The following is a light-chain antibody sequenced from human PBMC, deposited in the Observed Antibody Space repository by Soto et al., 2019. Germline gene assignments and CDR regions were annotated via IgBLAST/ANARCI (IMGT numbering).Light chain of an antibody. CDR3: SSYTSSSTRV. Sequence: QSALTQPASVSGSPGQSITISCTGTSSDVCGYNYVSWYQQHPGKAPKLMMYEVSNRPSGVSNRFSGSKSGNTASLTISGLQAEDEADYYCSSYTSSSTRVFGTGTKLTVL. CDR2: EVS. J-gene: IGLJ1*01. CDR1: SSDVCGYNY. V-gene: IGLV2-14*01.